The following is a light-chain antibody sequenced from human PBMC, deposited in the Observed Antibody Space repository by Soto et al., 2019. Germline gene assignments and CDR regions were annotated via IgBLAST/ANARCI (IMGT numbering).Light chain of an antibody. CDR3: CSYVGSSTLGPYV. CDR2: EGS. J-gene: IGLJ1*01. V-gene: IGLV2-23*01. Sequence: PTQSAPVALPLWQAITISCTGTSSDVGSYNLVSWYQQHPGKAPNLMIYEGSKRTSGVSNRCSGSKSGNTSSLTISGLQAEVEADYFFCSYVGSSTLGPYVFGTGNK. CDR1: SSDVGSYNL.